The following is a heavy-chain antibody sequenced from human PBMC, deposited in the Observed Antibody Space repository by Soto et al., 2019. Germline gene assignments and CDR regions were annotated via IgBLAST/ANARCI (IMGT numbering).Heavy chain of an antibody. J-gene: IGHJ4*02. CDR3: ARDNWNSY. CDR2: INTDGSST. V-gene: IGHV3-74*01. Sequence: HPGGSLRLSCVASGFTFSNYWMHWVRQAPGKGLVWVSRINTDGSSTNYADSVKGRFTTSRDNAKNMVYLQMNSLRVEDTAVYYCARDNWNSYWGQGTLVTVSS. D-gene: IGHD1-7*01. CDR1: GFTFSNYW.